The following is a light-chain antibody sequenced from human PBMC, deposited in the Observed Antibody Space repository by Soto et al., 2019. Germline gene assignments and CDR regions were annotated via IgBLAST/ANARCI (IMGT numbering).Light chain of an antibody. CDR3: QKYNSAPLT. Sequence: DVQMTQSPSSLSAFVGDRVTITCRASQGIAPYLAWFQQKPGKVPKLLIYATSTLQSGVPSRFSGSGSGTDFTLTISSLQPEDVPTYYCQKYNSAPLTFGGGTKVEIK. J-gene: IGKJ4*01. CDR1: QGIAPY. V-gene: IGKV1-27*01. CDR2: ATS.